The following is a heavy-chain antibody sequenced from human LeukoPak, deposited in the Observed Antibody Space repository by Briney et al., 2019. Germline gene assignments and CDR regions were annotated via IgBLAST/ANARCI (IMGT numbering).Heavy chain of an antibody. V-gene: IGHV3-21*01. CDR2: ISSSSSYI. CDR3: VRACGGDCYLADY. Sequence: GGSLRLSCAASGFTFSDYWMSWVRQAPGKGLEWVSSISSSSSYIYYADSVKGRFTISRDYAKNSLYLQMNSLRAEDTAVYYCVRACGGDCYLADYWGQGTLVTVSS. CDR1: GFTFSDYW. D-gene: IGHD2-21*02. J-gene: IGHJ4*02.